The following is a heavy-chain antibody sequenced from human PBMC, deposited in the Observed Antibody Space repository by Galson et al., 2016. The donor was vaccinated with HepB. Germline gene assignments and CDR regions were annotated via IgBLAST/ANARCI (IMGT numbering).Heavy chain of an antibody. CDR2: IKEGGSEK. CDR3: TRESPNPGVGYYSDH. V-gene: IGHV3-7*01. D-gene: IGHD3-22*01. Sequence: SLRLSCAASGFTFSTFWMSWVRQAPGKGLEWVANIKEGGSEKDYADSVKGRFTISRDNARGSLFLQMSALRVEDTAVYFCTRESPNPGVGYYSDHWGQGTLVTVSS. J-gene: IGHJ4*02. CDR1: GFTFSTFW.